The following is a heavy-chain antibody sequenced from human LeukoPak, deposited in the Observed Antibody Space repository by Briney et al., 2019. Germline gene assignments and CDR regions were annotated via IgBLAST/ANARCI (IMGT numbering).Heavy chain of an antibody. J-gene: IGHJ4*02. V-gene: IGHV4-39*01. CDR3: ARHLWSTYYFDY. D-gene: IGHD3-10*01. CDR2: IYYSGST. Sequence: SETLSLTCTVSGGSISSSSYYWGWIRQPPGKGLEWIGSIYYSGSTYYNPSLKSRVTISVDTSKNQFSLKLSSVTAADTAVYYCARHLWSTYYFDYWGQGTLVTVSS. CDR1: GGSISSSSYY.